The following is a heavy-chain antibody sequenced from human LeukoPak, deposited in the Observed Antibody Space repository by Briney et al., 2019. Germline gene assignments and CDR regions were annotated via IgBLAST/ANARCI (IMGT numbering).Heavy chain of an antibody. J-gene: IGHJ6*03. Sequence: PSETLSLTCTVYGGSFSGYYWSWIRQPPGKGLEWIGEINHSGSTNYNPSLKSRVTISVDTSKNQFSLKLSSVTAADTAVYYCARQRRVRGAKEVHYYYYYYMDVWGKGTTVTISS. CDR3: ARQRRVRGAKEVHYYYYYYMDV. CDR1: GGSFSGYY. V-gene: IGHV4-34*01. D-gene: IGHD3-10*01. CDR2: INHSGST.